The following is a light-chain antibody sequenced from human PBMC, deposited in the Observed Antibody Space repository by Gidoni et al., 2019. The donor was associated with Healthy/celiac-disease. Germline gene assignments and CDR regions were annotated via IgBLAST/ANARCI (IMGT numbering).Light chain of an antibody. V-gene: IGKV4-1*01. J-gene: IGKJ1*01. CDR3: QQYDSPPWT. Sequence: DIVMSQSPASLAVSLGERATINCKSSQSVLHSSNNKNYLAWYQQKPGQPPKLLIYGASPRESGVPDRFSGSGSGTDFTLTISSLQAEDLAVYYCQQYDSPPWTFGRGTKVGIK. CDR1: QSVLHSSNNKNY. CDR2: GAS.